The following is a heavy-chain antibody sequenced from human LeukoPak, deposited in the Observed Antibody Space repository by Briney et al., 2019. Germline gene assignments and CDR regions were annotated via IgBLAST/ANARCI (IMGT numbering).Heavy chain of an antibody. D-gene: IGHD3-3*01. V-gene: IGHV3-30-3*01. CDR2: ISYHESNK. Sequence: GGSLRLSCTASGFTFSSYSLYWVRQAPGKGLECVAVISYHESNKYYADSVKGRFTISRDNSKDTLFLQMNSLRAEDTAVYYCARNVESAYYDFGDGMDVWGQGTTVTVSS. J-gene: IGHJ6*02. CDR3: ARNVESAYYDFGDGMDV. CDR1: GFTFSSYS.